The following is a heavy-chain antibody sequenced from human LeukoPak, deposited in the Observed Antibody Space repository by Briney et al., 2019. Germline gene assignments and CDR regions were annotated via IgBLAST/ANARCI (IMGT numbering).Heavy chain of an antibody. V-gene: IGHV3-11*06. J-gene: IGHJ3*02. CDR3: ARDRDDAFDI. Sequence: GRFTISRDNAKNSLYLQMNSLRAEDTAVYYCARDRDDAFDIWGQGTMVTVSS.